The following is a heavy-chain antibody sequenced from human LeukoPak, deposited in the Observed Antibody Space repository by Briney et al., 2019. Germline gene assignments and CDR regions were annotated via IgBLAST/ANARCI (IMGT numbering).Heavy chain of an antibody. CDR3: ATDYGKDPLYFDY. D-gene: IGHD3-16*01. J-gene: IGHJ4*02. CDR1: GFTFTGYA. CDR2: ISYDGSNK. Sequence: GGSLRLSCAGSGFTFTGYAMHWVRQAPGKGLEWVAVISYDGSNKYYADSVKGRLTISRDNPKNTLYLQMSSLRAEDTAVYYCATDYGKDPLYFDYWGQGTLVTVSS. V-gene: IGHV3-30*04.